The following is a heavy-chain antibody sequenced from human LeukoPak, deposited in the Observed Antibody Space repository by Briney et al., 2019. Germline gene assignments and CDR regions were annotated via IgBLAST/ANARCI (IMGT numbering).Heavy chain of an antibody. J-gene: IGHJ4*02. Sequence: TSQTLSLTCTVSGGSISSGSYYWSWIRQPAGKGLEWIGRIYTSESGSTNYNPSLKSRVTISVDTSKKQFSLKLSSVTAADTAVYYCARVSGYDWESFYDYWGQGTLVTVSS. CDR1: GGSISSGSYY. V-gene: IGHV4-61*02. CDR2: IYTSESGST. CDR3: ARVSGYDWESFYDY. D-gene: IGHD5-12*01.